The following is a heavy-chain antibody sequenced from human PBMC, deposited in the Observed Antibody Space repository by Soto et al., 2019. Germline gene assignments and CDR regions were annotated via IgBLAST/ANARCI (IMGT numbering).Heavy chain of an antibody. CDR2: IYYGGST. CDR1: GFTVSTNY. J-gene: IGHJ4*02. V-gene: IGHV3-53*01. CDR3: AKDRVVVPAARFDY. D-gene: IGHD2-2*01. Sequence: GGSLRLSCAVSGFTVSTNYMGWVRQAPGKGLEWVSIIYYGGSTYYADSVKGRFTISRDNSKNTLYLQMNSLRAEDTAVYYCAKDRVVVPAARFDYWGQGTLVTVSS.